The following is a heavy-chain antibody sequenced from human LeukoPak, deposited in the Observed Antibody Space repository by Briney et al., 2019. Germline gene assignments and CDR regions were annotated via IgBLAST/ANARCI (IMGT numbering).Heavy chain of an antibody. CDR1: GFTFSSYG. CDR2: ISYDGSNK. D-gene: IGHD3-10*01. J-gene: IGHJ4*02. Sequence: SGGSLRLSCAASGFTFSSYGMHWVRQAPGKGLEWVAFISYDGSNKYYADSVKGRFTISRDNSKNTLYLQMNSLRGEDTAMYYCASPSGDYGPVFDYWGQGTLVTVSS. V-gene: IGHV3-30*19. CDR3: ASPSGDYGPVFDY.